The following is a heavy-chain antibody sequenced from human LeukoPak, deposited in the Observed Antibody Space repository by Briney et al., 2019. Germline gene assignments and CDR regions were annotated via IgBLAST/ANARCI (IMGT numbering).Heavy chain of an antibody. V-gene: IGHV3-21*01. CDR1: GFTFSSYS. CDR3: AREGRWLQLTSENWFDP. D-gene: IGHD5-24*01. CDR2: ISSSSSYI. Sequence: GGSLRLSCAASGFTFSSYSMNWVRQAPGKGLEWVSSISSSSSYIYYADSVKGRFTISRDNAKNSLYLQMNSLRAEDTAVYYCAREGRWLQLTSENWFDPWGQGTLVTVSS. J-gene: IGHJ5*02.